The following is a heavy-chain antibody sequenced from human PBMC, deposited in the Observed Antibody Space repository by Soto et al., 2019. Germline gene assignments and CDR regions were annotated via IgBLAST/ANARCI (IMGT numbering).Heavy chain of an antibody. J-gene: IGHJ4*02. CDR2: ISYDGSHK. Sequence: PGGSLRLSCAASGFTFSNYGFHWVRQAPGKGREWVAVISYDGSHKSYAGSLKGRFTISRDNSDNTLYLQMNSLRAEDTAVYYCAKSLSDYYDSPDDYWGQGTLVTVSS. D-gene: IGHD3-22*01. V-gene: IGHV3-30*18. CDR3: AKSLSDYYDSPDDY. CDR1: GFTFSNYG.